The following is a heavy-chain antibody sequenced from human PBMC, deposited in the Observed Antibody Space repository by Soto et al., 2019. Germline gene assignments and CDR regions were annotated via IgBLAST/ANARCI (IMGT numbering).Heavy chain of an antibody. V-gene: IGHV1-18*01. CDR3: ARGLTYYLNTLWFGELLEYDAFDI. J-gene: IGHJ3*02. Sequence: QVQLVQSGAEVKKPGSSVKVSCKASGGTFSSYAISWVRQAPGQGLEWMGGISAYNGNTNYAQKLQGRVTMTTDTSTSTAYMELRSLRSDDTAVYYCARGLTYYLNTLWFGELLEYDAFDIWGQGTMVTVSS. CDR1: GGTFSSYA. CDR2: ISAYNGNT. D-gene: IGHD3-10*01.